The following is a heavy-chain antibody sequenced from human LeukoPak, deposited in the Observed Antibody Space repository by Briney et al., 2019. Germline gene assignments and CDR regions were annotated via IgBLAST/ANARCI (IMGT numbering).Heavy chain of an antibody. J-gene: IGHJ6*04. V-gene: IGHV1-24*01. CDR3: VTDRRYCSSTSCPRWDV. Sequence: GASVKVSCKVSGYTLTELSMHWVRQAPGKGLEWMGGFDPEDGETIYAQKFQGRVTMTEDTSTDTAYMELSSLRSEDTAVYYCVTDRRYCSSTSCPRWDVWGKGTTVTVSS. D-gene: IGHD2-2*01. CDR2: FDPEDGET. CDR1: GYTLTELS.